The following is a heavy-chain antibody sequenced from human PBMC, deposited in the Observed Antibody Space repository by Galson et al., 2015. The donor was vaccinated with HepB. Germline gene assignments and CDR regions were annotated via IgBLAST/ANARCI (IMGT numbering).Heavy chain of an antibody. CDR1: GYSISSGYY. Sequence: ETLSLTCTVSGYSISSGYYWGWIRQPPGKGLGWIGSIYYSGITYYNPSLKSRVTISVDTSKNQFSLKLRSVTAADTAVYYCARRYFDWLGLDVWGQGTTVTVSS. CDR3: ARRYFDWLGLDV. V-gene: IGHV4-38-2*02. J-gene: IGHJ6*02. D-gene: IGHD3-9*01. CDR2: IYYSGIT.